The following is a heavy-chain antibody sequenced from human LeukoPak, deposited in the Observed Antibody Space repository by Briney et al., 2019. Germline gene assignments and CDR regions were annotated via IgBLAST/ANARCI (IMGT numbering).Heavy chain of an antibody. CDR2: ISGSGGST. CDR3: ASWDIDRGQQQDY. J-gene: IGHJ4*02. Sequence: GGSLRLSCAASGFTFSSYAMSWVRQAPGKGLEWVSAISGSGGSTYYADSVKGRFTISRDNAKNSLYLQMNSLRAEDTAVYYCASWDIDRGQQQDYWGQGTLVTVSS. V-gene: IGHV3-23*01. D-gene: IGHD6-13*01. CDR1: GFTFSSYA.